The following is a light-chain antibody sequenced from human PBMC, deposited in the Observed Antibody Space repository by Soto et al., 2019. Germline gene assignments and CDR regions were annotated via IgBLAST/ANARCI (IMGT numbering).Light chain of an antibody. V-gene: IGKV3-15*01. J-gene: IGKJ1*01. Sequence: EILMTQSPVTLSVSPGERATLSCRASQSVSSNLAWYQQKPGQAPSLLIYGAFTRATGIPARFSGTGSGTEFTLTISSLQSEDFALYYCQQYNDWPLTFGQGNKVDIK. CDR3: QQYNDWPLT. CDR1: QSVSSN. CDR2: GAF.